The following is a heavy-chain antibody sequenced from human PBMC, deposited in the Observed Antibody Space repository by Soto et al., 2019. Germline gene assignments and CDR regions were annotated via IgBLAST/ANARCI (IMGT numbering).Heavy chain of an antibody. D-gene: IGHD3-22*01. J-gene: IGHJ4*02. Sequence: GASVRVSCKASGGTFSSYAISWVRQAPGQGLEWMGGIIPIFGTANYAQKFQGRVTITADESTSTAYMELSSLRSEDTAVYYCARDYYNSSGYTPYNFDYGGQGTLVTVSA. CDR1: GGTFSSYA. CDR3: ARDYYNSSGYTPYNFDY. CDR2: IIPIFGTA. V-gene: IGHV1-69*13.